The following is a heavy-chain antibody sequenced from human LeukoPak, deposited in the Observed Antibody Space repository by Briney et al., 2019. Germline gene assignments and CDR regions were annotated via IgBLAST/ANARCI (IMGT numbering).Heavy chain of an antibody. CDR3: ARVWSRIVGATTSSHY. D-gene: IGHD1-26*01. CDR2: IYSGGNT. Sequence: GGSLRLSCAASGFTVSSNYMSWVRQAPGKGLEWVSLIYSGGNTYYADSVEGRFTISRDNSKNTLYLQMNSLRAEDTAVYYCARVWSRIVGATTSSHYWGQGTLVTVSS. V-gene: IGHV3-53*01. J-gene: IGHJ4*02. CDR1: GFTVSSNY.